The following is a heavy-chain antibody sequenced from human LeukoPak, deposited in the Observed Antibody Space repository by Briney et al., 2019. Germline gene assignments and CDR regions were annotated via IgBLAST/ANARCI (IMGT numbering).Heavy chain of an antibody. J-gene: IGHJ4*02. Sequence: GGSLRLSCSASGFTFTNYWMSWVRQAPGKGLEWVANINQGGSAEYYLDSTKGRFTISRDNAKNTVYLQMNSLRAEDTAVYYCARTREQWQVLDYWGQGTLVTVSS. CDR3: ARTREQWQVLDY. CDR1: GFTFTNYW. V-gene: IGHV3-7*01. CDR2: INQGGSAE. D-gene: IGHD6-19*01.